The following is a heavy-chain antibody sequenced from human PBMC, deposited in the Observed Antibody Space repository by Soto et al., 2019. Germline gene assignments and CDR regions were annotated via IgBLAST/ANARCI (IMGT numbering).Heavy chain of an antibody. J-gene: IGHJ4*02. D-gene: IGHD3-9*01. CDR3: ATPLIYFDWLSPYYFAY. CDR2: ISGSGGST. V-gene: IGHV3-23*01. Sequence: GGSLRLSCAASGFTFSSYAMSWVRQAPGKGLEWVSAISGSGGSTYYADSVKGRFTISRDNSKNTLYLQMNSLRAEDTAVYYCATPLIYFDWLSPYYFAYWGQGTLVTVSS. CDR1: GFTFSSYA.